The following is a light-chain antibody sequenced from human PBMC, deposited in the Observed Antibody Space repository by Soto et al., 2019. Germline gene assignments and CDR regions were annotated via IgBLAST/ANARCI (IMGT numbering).Light chain of an antibody. Sequence: QSVLTQPASVSGSPGQPITIPCTGTDRDVGAYNYVSWYQQHPGRVPKLIIYDVTYRPSGVSSRFSGSKSGNTASLTISGLQADDEADYYCDSFTTSSTQVFGTGTKVTVL. V-gene: IGLV2-14*03. J-gene: IGLJ1*01. CDR3: DSFTTSSTQV. CDR1: DRDVGAYNY. CDR2: DVT.